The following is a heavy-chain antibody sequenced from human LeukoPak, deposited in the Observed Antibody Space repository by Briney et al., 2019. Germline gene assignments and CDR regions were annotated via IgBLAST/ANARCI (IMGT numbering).Heavy chain of an antibody. CDR2: ISWNSASV. V-gene: IGHV3-9*01. CDR3: AKDYGYSSSWYDY. Sequence: PGGSLRLSCAVSGFTFSDCAMSWVRQAPGRGLEWVSTISWNSASVGYVDSVKGRFTISRDNAKKTLYLQMNSLRPEDTALYYCAKDYGYSSSWYDYWGQGTLVTVSS. D-gene: IGHD6-13*01. J-gene: IGHJ4*02. CDR1: GFTFSDCA.